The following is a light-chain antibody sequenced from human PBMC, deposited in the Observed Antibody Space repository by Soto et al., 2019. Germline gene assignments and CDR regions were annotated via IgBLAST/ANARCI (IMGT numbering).Light chain of an antibody. V-gene: IGKV3-15*01. CDR2: GVS. J-gene: IGKJ1*01. CDR1: QSVGPN. Sequence: ERVMTQSPVTLSVSPWESVTLACRASQSVGPNWAWYQQKPGQAPSLLIYGVSTRATGIPTRFSGSGSGRQFTLTISSLQSEDFAVYYCQQYNNWHQTFGQGTKVEIK. CDR3: QQYNNWHQT.